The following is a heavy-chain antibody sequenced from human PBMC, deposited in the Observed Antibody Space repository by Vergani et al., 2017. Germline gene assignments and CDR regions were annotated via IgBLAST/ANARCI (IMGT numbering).Heavy chain of an antibody. Sequence: VQLVESGGGVVQPGRSLRLSCAASGFTFSSYGMHWVRQAPGKGLEWVSYISSSGSTKYYADSVMGRFTISRDNAKNSLYLQMNSLRAEDTAVYYCARDLLEQQQNMDVWGKGTTVTVSS. D-gene: IGHD6-13*01. CDR1: GFTFSSYG. CDR3: ARDLLEQQQNMDV. V-gene: IGHV3-48*04. J-gene: IGHJ6*03. CDR2: ISSSGSTK.